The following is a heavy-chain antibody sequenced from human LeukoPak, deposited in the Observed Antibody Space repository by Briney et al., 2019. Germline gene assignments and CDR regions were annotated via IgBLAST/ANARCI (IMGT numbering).Heavy chain of an antibody. D-gene: IGHD1-7*01. CDR2: IRYDGSNK. CDR3: AKDRGDWNSEYYFDY. CDR1: GFTFSSYG. V-gene: IGHV3-30*02. J-gene: IGHJ4*02. Sequence: GGSLRLSCAASGFTFSSYGMHWVRQAPGKGLEWVECIRYDGSNKYYADSVKGRFTISRDNSKNTLYLQMNSLRAEDTAVYYWAKDRGDWNSEYYFDYWGQGTLVTVSS.